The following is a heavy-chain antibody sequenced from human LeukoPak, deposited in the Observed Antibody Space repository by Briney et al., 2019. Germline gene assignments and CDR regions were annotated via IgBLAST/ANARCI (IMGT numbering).Heavy chain of an antibody. V-gene: IGHV1-18*04. CDR2: ISAYNGNT. Sequence: GASVKVSCKASGYTFTSYGISWVRQAPGQGLEWMGWISAYNGNTNYAQKSQSRVTMTTDTSTSTAYMELRSLRSDDTAVYYCARDLYMGVLDYWGQGTLVTVSS. CDR3: ARDLYMGVLDY. J-gene: IGHJ4*02. D-gene: IGHD3-16*01. CDR1: GYTFTSYG.